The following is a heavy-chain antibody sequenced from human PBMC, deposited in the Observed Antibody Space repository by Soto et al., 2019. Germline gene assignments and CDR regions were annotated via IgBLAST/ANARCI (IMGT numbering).Heavy chain of an antibody. CDR1: GGSISSGGYY. CDR3: GRTRGSSWINY. J-gene: IGHJ4*02. V-gene: IGHV4-31*03. D-gene: IGHD6-13*01. CDR2: IYYSGST. Sequence: SETLSLTCTVSGGSISSGGYYWSWIRQHPGKGVEWIGYIYYSGSTYYNPSLRSRVTISVATSKNQLSLKLRSVTAADTAVYYCGRTRGSSWINYWGQETLVTVSS.